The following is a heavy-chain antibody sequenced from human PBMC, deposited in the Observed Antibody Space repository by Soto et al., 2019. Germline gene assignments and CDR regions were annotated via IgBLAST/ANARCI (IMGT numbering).Heavy chain of an antibody. D-gene: IGHD1-26*01. V-gene: IGHV2-5*01. J-gene: IGHJ4*02. Sequence: QITLKESGPTLVKPTQTLTLTCTFSGFSLSTTGVDVAWIRQPPGQALEWLALIYGNDYKGYSPSLQSRLSITKNTSKHQVVLRVTNVDAVDTATYYCALLKVGSSEITRADAYWGQGTLVTVSS. CDR1: GFSLSTTGVD. CDR2: IYGNDYK. CDR3: ALLKVGSSEITRADAY.